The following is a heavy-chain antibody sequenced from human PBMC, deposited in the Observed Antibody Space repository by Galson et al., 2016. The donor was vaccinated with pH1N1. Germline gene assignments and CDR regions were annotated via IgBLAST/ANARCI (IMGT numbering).Heavy chain of an antibody. J-gene: IGHJ4*02. CDR2: ILYDGTNE. CDR3: ARDSEYSGHEGFH. V-gene: IGHV3-30*04. CDR1: GFTFTSYA. Sequence: SLRLSCAASGFTFTSYAMHWVRQAPGKGLEWVAVILYDGTNEYYADSVKGRFTISRDKTQSTVYLQMNSLRTEDTPVYYCARDSEYSGHEGFHWAQGTLVIVSS. D-gene: IGHD5-12*01.